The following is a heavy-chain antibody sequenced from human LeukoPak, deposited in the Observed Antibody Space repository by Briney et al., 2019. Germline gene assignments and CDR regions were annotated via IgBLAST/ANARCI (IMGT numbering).Heavy chain of an antibody. J-gene: IGHJ1*01. Sequence: GGSLRLSCAASGFTVSSNYMSWVRQAPGKGLVWVSRINSDGSSTSYADSVRGRFSISRDNAKNTLFLQVNSLRVEDTAVYYCASPQSGDYGALYFQHWGQGTLVTVSS. CDR3: ASPQSGDYGALYFQH. V-gene: IGHV3-74*01. CDR1: GFTVSSNY. CDR2: INSDGSST. D-gene: IGHD4-17*01.